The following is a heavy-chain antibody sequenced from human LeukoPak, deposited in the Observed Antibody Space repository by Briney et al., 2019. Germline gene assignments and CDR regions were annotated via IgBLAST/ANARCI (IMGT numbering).Heavy chain of an antibody. CDR1: GFSLNGYG. CDR2: IISKANYYAT. D-gene: IGHD1-26*01. V-gene: IGHV3-73*01. Sequence: GGSLRLSCERSGFSLNGYGLHWVRQASEEGLGWIGRIISKANYYATAHVESVKGRFIVSRDDSKRSAYLQMNDLKTEDTAVYYCTRSASVDIGGRPDFCYFDLWGRGTLVTVSS. CDR3: TRSASVDIGGRPDFCYFDL. J-gene: IGHJ2*01.